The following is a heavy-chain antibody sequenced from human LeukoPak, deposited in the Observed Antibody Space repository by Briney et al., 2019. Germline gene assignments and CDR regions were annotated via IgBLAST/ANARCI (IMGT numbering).Heavy chain of an antibody. Sequence: SETLSLTCTVSGGSISSYYWSWIRQPPGKGLEWIGYIYYSGSTSYNPSLKSRVTISVDTSKNQFSLRLTSVTAADTSVYNCARHMVTFGGVIAPDYWGQGTLVIVSS. CDR3: ARHMVTFGGVIAPDY. V-gene: IGHV4-59*08. D-gene: IGHD3-16*02. CDR2: IYYSGST. J-gene: IGHJ4*02. CDR1: GGSISSYY.